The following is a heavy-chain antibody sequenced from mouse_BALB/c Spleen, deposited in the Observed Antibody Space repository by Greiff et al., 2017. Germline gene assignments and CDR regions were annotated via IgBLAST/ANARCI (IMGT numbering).Heavy chain of an antibody. V-gene: IGHV1-9*01. J-gene: IGHJ2*01. CDR1: GYTFSSYW. D-gene: IGHD2-3*01. CDR3: ASPDGYYGENYFDY. Sequence: QVQLKESGAELMKPGASVKISCKATGYTFSSYWIEWVKQRPGHGLEWIGEILPGSGSTNYNEKFKGKATFTADTSSNTAYMQLSSLTSEDSAVYYCASPDGYYGENYFDYWGQGTTLTVSS. CDR2: ILPGSGST.